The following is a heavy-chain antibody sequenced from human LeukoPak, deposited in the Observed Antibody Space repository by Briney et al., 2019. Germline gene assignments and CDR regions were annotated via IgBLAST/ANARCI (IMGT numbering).Heavy chain of an antibody. V-gene: IGHV4-39*07. Sequence: PSETLSLICTVSGGSISSSSHYWGWIRQPPGKGLEWIGSIYYSGSTYYNSSLKSRVTMSVDMSKNQFSLKLSSVTAADTAVYYCATLRITMVRGVTMDVWGKGTTVTISS. CDR2: IYYSGST. J-gene: IGHJ6*04. D-gene: IGHD3-10*01. CDR1: GGSISSSSHY. CDR3: ATLRITMVRGVTMDV.